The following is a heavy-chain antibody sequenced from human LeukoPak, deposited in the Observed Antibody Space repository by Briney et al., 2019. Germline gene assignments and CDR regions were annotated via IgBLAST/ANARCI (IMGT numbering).Heavy chain of an antibody. D-gene: IGHD3-22*01. Sequence: GGSLRLSCAASGFTFSDYYMSWIRQAPGKGLEWVSYISSSGSTIYYADSVKGRFTISRDNAKNSLYLQMNSLRAEDTAVYYCARGFPSKTIIVVVDYWGQGTLVTVSS. V-gene: IGHV3-11*01. CDR2: ISSSGSTI. CDR1: GFTFSDYY. J-gene: IGHJ4*02. CDR3: ARGFPSKTIIVVVDY.